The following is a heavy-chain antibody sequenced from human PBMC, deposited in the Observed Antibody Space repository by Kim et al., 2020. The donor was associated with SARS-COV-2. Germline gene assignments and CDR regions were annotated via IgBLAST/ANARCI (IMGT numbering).Heavy chain of an antibody. J-gene: IGHJ6*02. CDR1: GGSFSGYY. Sequence: SETLSLTCAVYGGSFSGYYWSWIRQPPGKGLEWIGEINHSGSTNYNPSLKSRVTISVDTSKNQFSLKLSSVTAADTAVYYCARGLGYYYGSGSYYNPPGGMDVWGQGTTVTVSS. V-gene: IGHV4-34*01. CDR2: INHSGST. CDR3: ARGLGYYYGSGSYYNPPGGMDV. D-gene: IGHD3-10*01.